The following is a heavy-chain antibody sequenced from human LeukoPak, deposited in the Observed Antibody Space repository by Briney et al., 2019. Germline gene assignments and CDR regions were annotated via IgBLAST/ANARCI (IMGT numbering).Heavy chain of an antibody. CDR1: GGSINRSSYY. D-gene: IGHD6-19*01. V-gene: IGHV4-39*01. CDR2: FYYSGST. CDR3: ARHGGQWLRYYSDS. J-gene: IGHJ4*02. Sequence: SETLSLTCTVSGGSINRSSYYWGWSRQSPGKGLEWIGSFYYSGSTFYNPSLTSRVTISVETSKNQFSLSLSSVTAADTAVYYCARHGGQWLRYYSDSWGQGTLVTVSS.